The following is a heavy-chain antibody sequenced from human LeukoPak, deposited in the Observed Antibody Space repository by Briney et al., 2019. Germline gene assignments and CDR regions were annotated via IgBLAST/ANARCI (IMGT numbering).Heavy chain of an antibody. J-gene: IGHJ3*01. Sequence: GGSLRLSCAASGFTFSSYWMHWVRQAPGKGLVWVSRIKSDGSITTYADSVKGRFTISRDNAKNTLYLQMNSLRAEDTAVYYCAKFADPGVWGQGTMVTVSS. CDR2: IKSDGSIT. CDR1: GFTFSSYW. V-gene: IGHV3-74*01. CDR3: AKFADPGV. D-gene: IGHD7-27*01.